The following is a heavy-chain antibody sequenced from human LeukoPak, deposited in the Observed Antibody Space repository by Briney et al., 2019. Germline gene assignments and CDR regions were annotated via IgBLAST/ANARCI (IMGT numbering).Heavy chain of an antibody. D-gene: IGHD2-15*01. Sequence: PGTSLRLSCAASGFTFSGYIFHWVRQAPGQGLEWVSVISYDGTGPHYADSVKGRFTISRDNAMNTVYLQMNSLRPEDTAVYYCARQNPATSGLNYWGQGTLLTVSS. CDR3: ARQNPATSGLNY. J-gene: IGHJ4*02. CDR1: GFTFSGYI. CDR2: ISYDGTGP. V-gene: IGHV3-30*03.